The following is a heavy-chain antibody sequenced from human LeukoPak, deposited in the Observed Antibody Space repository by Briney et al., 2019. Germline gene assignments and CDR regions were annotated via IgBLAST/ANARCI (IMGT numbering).Heavy chain of an antibody. J-gene: IGHJ4*02. CDR3: AREEDGGYFDY. V-gene: IGHV1-46*01. Sequence: ASVTVSCTASVSTFTIYYIHWVRQAPGQGLEWMGIINPSGGNTNYARKFQGRVTMTRDTSTSTVYMELSSLRSEDTAMYYCAREEDGGYFDYWGQGTVVTVSS. D-gene: IGHD2-15*01. CDR1: VSTFTIYY. CDR2: INPSGGNT.